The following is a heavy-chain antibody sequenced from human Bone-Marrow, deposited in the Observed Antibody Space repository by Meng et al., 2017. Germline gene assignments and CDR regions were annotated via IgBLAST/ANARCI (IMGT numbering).Heavy chain of an antibody. J-gene: IGHJ3*02. Sequence: ESLKISCDVSGGSISSNLYYWGWLRQPPGKGLEWIGSMYYTGNTYHNPSLKSRVTISVDRSTNQFSLKLSSVTAADTAIYYCARAVVDSTGYYLDSLDIWGQGTMVTVSS. CDR2: MYYTGNT. CDR3: ARAVVDSTGYYLDSLDI. V-gene: IGHV4-39*07. D-gene: IGHD3-22*01. CDR1: GGSISSNLYY.